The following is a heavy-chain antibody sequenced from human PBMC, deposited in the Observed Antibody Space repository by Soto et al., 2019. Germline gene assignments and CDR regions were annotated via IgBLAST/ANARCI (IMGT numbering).Heavy chain of an antibody. Sequence: QLQLQESGPGLVKPSETLSLTCTVSGGSISSSSYYWGWIRQPPGKGLEWIGSIYYSGSTYYNPSLKSRVTISVDTSKNQFSLKLSSVTAADTAVYYCASTDFVRGVIHNWFDPWGQGTLVTVSS. J-gene: IGHJ5*02. CDR1: GGSISSSSYY. CDR2: IYYSGST. CDR3: ASTDFVRGVIHNWFDP. D-gene: IGHD3-10*01. V-gene: IGHV4-39*01.